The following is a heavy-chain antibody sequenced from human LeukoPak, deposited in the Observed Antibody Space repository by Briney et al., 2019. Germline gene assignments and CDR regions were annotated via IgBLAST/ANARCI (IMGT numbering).Heavy chain of an antibody. D-gene: IGHD2-8*01. CDR1: VGFFHGNDYH. J-gene: IGHJ6*03. Sequence: SETLSLTCTVSVGFFHGNDYHGRWIRQPPGKGLEWIGSIYYSGSTYYNPSLKSRVTITVDTSKNQFFLRLRSVTAADTAMYYCAGTNCYFYYMDVWGRGTTVTVSS. CDR3: AGTNCYFYYMDV. V-gene: IGHV4-39*01. CDR2: IYYSGST.